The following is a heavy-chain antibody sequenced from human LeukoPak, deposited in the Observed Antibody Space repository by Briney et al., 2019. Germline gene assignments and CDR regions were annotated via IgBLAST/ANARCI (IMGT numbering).Heavy chain of an antibody. J-gene: IGHJ4*02. D-gene: IGHD3-10*01. CDR3: AKDYYYGSGSCHDY. V-gene: IGHV3-23*01. Sequence: GGSLRLSCAAGSGITFSSYAMSWVRPAPGKGLEWVSAISGSGGSTYYADSVKGRFTISRDNSKNTLYLQMNSLRAEDTAVYYCAKDYYYGSGSCHDYWGQGTLVTVSS. CDR2: ISGSGGST. CDR1: GITFSSYA.